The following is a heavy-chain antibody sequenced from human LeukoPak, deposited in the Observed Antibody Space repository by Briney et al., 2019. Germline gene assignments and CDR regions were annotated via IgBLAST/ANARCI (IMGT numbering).Heavy chain of an antibody. D-gene: IGHD2-15*01. Sequence: SETLSLTCAVYGGSFSGYYWGWIRQHPGKGLEWIGFINYSGSTYYNPSLKSRVTISRDTSRNQFSLKLSSVTAADTAVYYCARGNSDGKREDYWGPGTLLTVSS. V-gene: IGHV4-34*09. J-gene: IGHJ4*02. CDR3: ARGNSDGKREDY. CDR2: INYSGST. CDR1: GGSFSGYY.